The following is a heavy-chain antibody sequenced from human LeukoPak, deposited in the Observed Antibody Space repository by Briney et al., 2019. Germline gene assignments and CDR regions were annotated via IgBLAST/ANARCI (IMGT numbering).Heavy chain of an antibody. CDR3: IAPEVTGTFYFDY. CDR1: GFTFSNAW. V-gene: IGHV3-15*01. J-gene: IGHJ4*02. CDR2: IKSKTDGGTT. D-gene: IGHD6-19*01. Sequence: PGGSLRLSCAASGFTFSNAWMSWVRQAPGKGLEWVGRIKSKTDGGTTDYAAPVKGRFTISRDDSKNTLYLQMNSLKTEDTAVYYCIAPEVTGTFYFDYWGQGTLVTVSS.